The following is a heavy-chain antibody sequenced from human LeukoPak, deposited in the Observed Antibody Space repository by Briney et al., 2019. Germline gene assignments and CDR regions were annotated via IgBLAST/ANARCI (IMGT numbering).Heavy chain of an antibody. CDR2: IWYDGNNK. D-gene: IGHD3-10*01. V-gene: IGHV3-33*01. J-gene: IGHJ6*02. Sequence: PGGSLRLSCAASGFTFSSYGMHWVRQAPGKGLEWVAVIWYDGNNKYYADSVKGRLTISRDNSKNTLYLQMNSLRAEDTAVYYCARVHYSGSGSYYPYYHYGMDVWGQGTTVTVSS. CDR1: GFTFSSYG. CDR3: ARVHYSGSGSYYPYYHYGMDV.